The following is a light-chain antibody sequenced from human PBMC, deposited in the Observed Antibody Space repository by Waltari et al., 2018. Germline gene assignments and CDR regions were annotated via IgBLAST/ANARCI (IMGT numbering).Light chain of an antibody. Sequence: QSALTQPASVSGSPGQSITISCTGTSSDVGRFDLVSWFQQHPGKAPRLMIYEVSKWPSGVSSRFSGSKSGNTASLTISGLQAEDEADYYCCSYAGSNTWVFGGGTKLTVL. CDR1: SSDVGRFDL. CDR2: EVS. J-gene: IGLJ3*02. V-gene: IGLV2-23*02. CDR3: CSYAGSNTWV.